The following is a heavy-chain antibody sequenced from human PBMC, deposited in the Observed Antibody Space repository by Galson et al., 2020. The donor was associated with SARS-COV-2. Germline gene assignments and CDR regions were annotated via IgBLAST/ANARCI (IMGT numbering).Heavy chain of an antibody. CDR1: GFTVSSNY. Sequence: GGSLRLSCAASGFTVSSNYMSWVRQAPGKGLEWVSVIYSGGSTYYADSVKGRFTISRDNSKNTLYLQMNSLRAEDTAVYYCASLGGITMVQGVMTYGMDVWGQGTTVTVSS. V-gene: IGHV3-66*01. D-gene: IGHD3-10*01. CDR2: IYSGGST. J-gene: IGHJ6*02. CDR3: ASLGGITMVQGVMTYGMDV.